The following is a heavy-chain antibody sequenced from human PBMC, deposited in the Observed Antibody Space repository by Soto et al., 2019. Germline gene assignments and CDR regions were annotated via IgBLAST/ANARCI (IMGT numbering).Heavy chain of an antibody. J-gene: IGHJ4*02. Sequence: LVRVSCKASGGTFSSYAISWVRQAPGQGLEWMGGIIPIFGTANYAQKFQGRVTITADKSTSTDYVELSSLRSEDTAVYYCASVNLRVRDGFKFDYWGKCNKVTDS. D-gene: IGHD5-12*01. V-gene: IGHV1-69*06. CDR1: GGTFSSYA. CDR3: ASVNLRVRDGFKFDY. CDR2: IIPIFGTA.